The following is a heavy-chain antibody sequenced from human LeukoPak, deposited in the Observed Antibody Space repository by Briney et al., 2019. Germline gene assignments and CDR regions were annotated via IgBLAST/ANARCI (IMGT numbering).Heavy chain of an antibody. CDR2: ISSGGDTI. V-gene: IGHV3-11*04. Sequence: GGSLRLSCAASGFSFSDYYMIWVRQSPGRGLEWVSIISSGGDTIYCSDSVRGRFSVSRDNAKNSLYLLMNSLRAEDTAVYYCATPSRGGAFDIWGQGTMVTVSS. J-gene: IGHJ3*02. CDR3: ATPSRGGAFDI. CDR1: GFSFSDYY. D-gene: IGHD3-10*01.